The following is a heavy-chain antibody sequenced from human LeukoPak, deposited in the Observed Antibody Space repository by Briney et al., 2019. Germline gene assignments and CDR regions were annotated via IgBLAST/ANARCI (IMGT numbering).Heavy chain of an antibody. D-gene: IGHD2-2*01. J-gene: IGHJ4*02. CDR2: ITSGTTYI. CDR3: ARELPAATLD. Sequence: GGSLRLSCAASGFTFSDYNMNWVRQSPEKGLEWVSSITSGTTYIYYADSVKGRFTISRDNAKNSLYLQMNSLRAEDTAVYYCARELPAATLDWGQGTLVTVSS. V-gene: IGHV3-21*01. CDR1: GFTFSDYN.